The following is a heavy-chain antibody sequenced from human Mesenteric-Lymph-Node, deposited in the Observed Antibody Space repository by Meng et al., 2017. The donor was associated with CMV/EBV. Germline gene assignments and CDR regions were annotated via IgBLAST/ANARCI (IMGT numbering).Heavy chain of an antibody. D-gene: IGHD2-15*01. CDR1: GFIFSSYS. CDR3: ARDRGGGYCSGGSCYVNRDFPSRRDPLDY. V-gene: IGHV3-21*01. CDR2: IISSSSYI. Sequence: GESLKISCVASGFIFSSYSMNCVRQAPGKGLEWVSFIISSSSYIHYADSVKGRFTISRDNAKNSLYLQMNSLRAEDTAVYYCARDRGGGYCSGGSCYVNRDFPSRRDPLDYWGQGTLVTVSS. J-gene: IGHJ4*02.